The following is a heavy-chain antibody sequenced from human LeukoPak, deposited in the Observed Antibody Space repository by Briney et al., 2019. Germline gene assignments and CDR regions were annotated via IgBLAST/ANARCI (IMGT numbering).Heavy chain of an antibody. J-gene: IGHJ4*02. V-gene: IGHV3-23*01. CDR1: GFTFSSYA. CDR2: INGGGGST. Sequence: GGSLRLSCAASGFTFSSYAMSWVRQAPGKGLEWVSAINGGGGSTYYVDSVKGRFTLSRDSSKNTLYLQMNSLRAEDTAVYYCAREGSRYLSSSSGDYWGQGTLVTVSS. CDR3: AREGSRYLSSSSGDY. D-gene: IGHD6-6*01.